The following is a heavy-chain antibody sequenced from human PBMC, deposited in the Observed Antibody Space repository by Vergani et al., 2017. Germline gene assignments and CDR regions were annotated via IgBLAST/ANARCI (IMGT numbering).Heavy chain of an antibody. CDR2: IYYSGIT. D-gene: IGHD6-19*01. CDR3: ARGRGYSGGWYVY. V-gene: IGHV4-59*01. CDR1: GGPISSYY. Sequence: QVQLQESGPGLVKPSETLSLTCTVPGGPISSYYWSWIRQPPGKGLEWVGYIYYSGITNYNPSLKSRVTISVDTSKNQFSLKLSSVTAADTAVYYCARGRGYSGGWYVYWGQGTLVTVSS. J-gene: IGHJ4*02.